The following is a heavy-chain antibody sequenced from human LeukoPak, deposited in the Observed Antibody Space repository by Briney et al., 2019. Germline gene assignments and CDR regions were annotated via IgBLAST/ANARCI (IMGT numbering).Heavy chain of an antibody. V-gene: IGHV1-18*01. D-gene: IGHD3-10*01. CDR2: ISAYNGNT. CDR1: GYTFTSYG. CDR3: ARVVVLWFGELIYYYYYMDV. J-gene: IGHJ6*03. Sequence: ASVKVSCKASGYTFTSYGISWVRQAPGQGLEWMGWISAYNGNTNYAQKLQGRVTLTTDTSKSTAYMELRSLRSDDTAVYYCARVVVLWFGELIYYYYYMDVWGKGTTVTVSS.